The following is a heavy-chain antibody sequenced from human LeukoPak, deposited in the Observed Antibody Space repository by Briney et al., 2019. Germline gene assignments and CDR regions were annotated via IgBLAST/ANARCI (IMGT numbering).Heavy chain of an antibody. D-gene: IGHD3-3*01. Sequence: GGSLRLSCAASGFTFSSYWMSWVRQAPGKGLEWVANIKQDGSEKYYVDSVKGRFTISRDKAKNSLYLQMNSLRAEDTAVYYCARGMYYDFWSGLSYYYGMDVWGQGTTVTASS. CDR2: IKQDGSEK. V-gene: IGHV3-7*03. CDR1: GFTFSSYW. J-gene: IGHJ6*02. CDR3: ARGMYYDFWSGLSYYYGMDV.